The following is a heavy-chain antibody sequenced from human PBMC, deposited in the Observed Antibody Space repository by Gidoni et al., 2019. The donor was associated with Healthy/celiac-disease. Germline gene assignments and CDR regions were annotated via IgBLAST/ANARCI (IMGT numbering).Heavy chain of an antibody. Sequence: EVQLVESGGVLVEHGGSRRLSCAASGSPFRSNSMNWVRQAPGKGLEWVSSISSSSSYIYYAYSVKGRFTISRDNAKNSLYLQRNSLRAEDTAVYYCARLTSGYYDSSGYYHDAFAIWGQGTMVTVAS. V-gene: IGHV3-21*01. CDR3: ARLTSGYYDSSGYYHDAFAI. CDR2: ISSSSSYI. J-gene: IGHJ3*02. CDR1: GSPFRSNS. D-gene: IGHD3-22*01.